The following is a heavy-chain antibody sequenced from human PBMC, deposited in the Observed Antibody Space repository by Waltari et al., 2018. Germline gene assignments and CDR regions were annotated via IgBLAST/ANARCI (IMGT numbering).Heavy chain of an antibody. D-gene: IGHD3-3*01. J-gene: IGHJ4*02. Sequence: EVQMVESGGDLVQPGGSLRLSRAASGLPSSISWMHWARQGPGKGLVWVSRINTDGSSTSYADSVKGRFTISRDNAKNTMYLQMNSLRVEDTAVYYCAAFWSGREYWGQGTLVTVSS. CDR3: AAFWSGREY. V-gene: IGHV3-74*01. CDR2: INTDGSST. CDR1: GLPSSISW.